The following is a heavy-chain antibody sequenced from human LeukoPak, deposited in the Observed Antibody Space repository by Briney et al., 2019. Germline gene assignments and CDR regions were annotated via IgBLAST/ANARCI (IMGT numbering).Heavy chain of an antibody. V-gene: IGHV1-2*02. D-gene: IGHD2-2*01. CDR2: INPNSGGT. Sequence: ASVKVSCKASGGTFTSYAMSWVGQARGQGMEWRGWINPNSGGTNYAQKFQGRVSITRDPSITTASMELSRLRSDDPAVYYCATDSAVPAAIPQYFHHWGQGPLLTLSS. J-gene: IGHJ1*01. CDR1: GGTFTSYA. CDR3: ATDSAVPAAIPQYFHH.